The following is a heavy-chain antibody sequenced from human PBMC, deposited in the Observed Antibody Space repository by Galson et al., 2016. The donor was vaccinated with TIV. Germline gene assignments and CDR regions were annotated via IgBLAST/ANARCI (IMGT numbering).Heavy chain of an antibody. D-gene: IGHD2-15*01. CDR1: GFSLTTSGMC. J-gene: IGHJ4*02. CDR3: ARTRGGTAGGADY. Sequence: LTLTCTFSGFSLTTSGMCLSWIRQPPGKALEWLARIDWDDDKHYSTSLKTRLTISKDTSKNQVVLTLANVDPADTATYYCARTRGGTAGGADYWGQGTLVTVSS. CDR2: IDWDDDK. V-gene: IGHV2-70*11.